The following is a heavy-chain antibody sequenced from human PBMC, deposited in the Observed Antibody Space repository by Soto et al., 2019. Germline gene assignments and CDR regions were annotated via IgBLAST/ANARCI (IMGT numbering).Heavy chain of an antibody. CDR1: GGSISSSNW. CDR2: IYHSGST. CDR3: ASSKEVAGIFDY. Sequence: SETLSLTCAVSGGSISSSNWWSWVRQPPGKGLEWIGEIYHSGSTNYNPSLKSRVTISVDKSKNQFSLKLSSVTAADTAVYYCASSKEVAGIFDYWGQGTLVTVSS. D-gene: IGHD6-19*01. V-gene: IGHV4-4*02. J-gene: IGHJ4*02.